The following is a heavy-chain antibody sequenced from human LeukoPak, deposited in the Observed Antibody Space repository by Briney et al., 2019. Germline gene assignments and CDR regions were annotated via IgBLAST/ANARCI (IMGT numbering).Heavy chain of an antibody. V-gene: IGHV3-48*01. CDR1: GFIFSSYS. CDR3: AKDRIAVAGHFDY. J-gene: IGHJ4*02. CDR2: ISSSSSTI. Sequence: GVSLRLSCAASGFIFSSYSMNWVRQAPGKGLEWVSYISSSSSTIYYADSVKGRFTISRDNAKNSLYLQMNSLRAEDTAVYYCAKDRIAVAGHFDYWGQGTLVTVSS. D-gene: IGHD6-19*01.